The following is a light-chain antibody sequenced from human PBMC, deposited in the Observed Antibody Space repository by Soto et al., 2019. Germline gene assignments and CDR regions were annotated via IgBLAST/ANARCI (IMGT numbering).Light chain of an antibody. CDR2: AAS. CDR3: LQLHAYPRT. CDR1: EGIKND. V-gene: IGKV1-17*01. J-gene: IGKJ1*01. Sequence: DLQMTQSPSSLSASVGDRVTITCRASEGIKNDLGWFQQKPGKAPKRLIYAASILQSGVPSRFSGSGSGAQFTLTINSLQPEDFATYYCLQLHAYPRTFGQGTKVEIK.